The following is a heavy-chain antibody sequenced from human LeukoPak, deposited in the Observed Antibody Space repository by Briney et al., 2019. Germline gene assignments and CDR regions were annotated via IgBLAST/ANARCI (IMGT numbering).Heavy chain of an antibody. CDR1: GGSISSYY. CDR2: IYTSGST. D-gene: IGHD5-24*01. J-gene: IGHJ6*02. V-gene: IGHV4-4*07. CDR3: ARDRAIHGMDV. Sequence: SETLSLTCTVSGGSISSYYWSWIRQPAGKALQRIGRIYTSGSTNYNPSLKSRVTMSVDTSKNQFSLKLSSVTAADTAVYYCARDRAIHGMDVWGQGTTVTVSS.